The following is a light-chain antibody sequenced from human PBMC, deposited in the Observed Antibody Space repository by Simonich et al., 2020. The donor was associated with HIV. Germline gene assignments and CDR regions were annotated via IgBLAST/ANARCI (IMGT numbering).Light chain of an antibody. V-gene: IGKV2-28*01. CDR1: QSLLYSNGYHY. CDR3: MQTLQTPRT. Sequence: DIVLTQSPLSLPVTPGESASISCRSSQSLLYSNGYHYLDWYLQKPGQSPQLLIYLGSNRDSGGPDRFSGSGSGTDFTLKISRVEAEDVGVYYCMQTLQTPRTFGQGTKLEIK. CDR2: LGS. J-gene: IGKJ2*01.